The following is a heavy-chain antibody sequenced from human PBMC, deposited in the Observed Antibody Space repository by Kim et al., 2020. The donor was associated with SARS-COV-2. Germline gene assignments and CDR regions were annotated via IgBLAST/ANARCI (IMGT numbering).Heavy chain of an antibody. CDR1: GFTFSSYW. CDR2: IKQDGSEK. CDR3: AREGACGYYDFWSGYCYYYGMDV. D-gene: IGHD3-3*01. Sequence: GGSLRLSCAASGFTFSSYWMSWVRQAPGKGLEWVANIKQDGSEKYYVDSVKGRFTISRDNAKNSLYLQMNSLRAEDTAVYYCAREGACGYYDFWSGYCYYYGMDVWGQGTTVTVSS. J-gene: IGHJ6*02. V-gene: IGHV3-7*01.